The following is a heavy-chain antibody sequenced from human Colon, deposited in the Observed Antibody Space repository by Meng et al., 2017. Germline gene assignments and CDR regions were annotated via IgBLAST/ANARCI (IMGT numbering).Heavy chain of an antibody. V-gene: IGHV6-1*01. D-gene: IGHD5-18*01. CDR1: VDSVSSNTAA. CDR3: ARDHGYSYGLPLDY. J-gene: IGHJ4*02. CDR2: TYYRSKWYN. Sequence: QVQLQQSGPGLVKPSQTLSLTCVISVDSVSSNTAAWNWIRQSPSRGLEWLGRTYYRSKWYNEYAVSVKSRMTFNADTSKNQVSLQVNSVTPEDTAVYYCARDHGYSYGLPLDYWGQGSLVTVSS.